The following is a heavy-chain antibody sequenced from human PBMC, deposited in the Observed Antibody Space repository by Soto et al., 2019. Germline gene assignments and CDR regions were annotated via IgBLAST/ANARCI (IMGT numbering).Heavy chain of an antibody. Sequence: QVQLQESGPGLVKPSQTLSLTCTVSGGSISSGDYYWSWIRQPPGQGLERIGYIYYSGSTNYNPSLKRRVIISVDTYKHQFSLKLSAVTAAETAVYYCASEHPKSSGYYGGFGYWGQGTLVTVFS. J-gene: IGHJ4*02. V-gene: IGHV4-30-4*01. CDR3: ASEHPKSSGYYGGFGY. D-gene: IGHD3-22*01. CDR2: IYYSGST. CDR1: GGSISSGDYY.